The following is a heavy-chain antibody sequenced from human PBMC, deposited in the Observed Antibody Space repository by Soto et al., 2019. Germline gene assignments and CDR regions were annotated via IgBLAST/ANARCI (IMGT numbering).Heavy chain of an antibody. CDR2: IYSGGST. J-gene: IGHJ3*02. CDR1: GFTVSSNY. V-gene: IGHV3-53*01. CDR3: ARVRTTDDAFDI. Sequence: PGGSLRLACAASGFTVSSNYMSWVRQAPGKGLEWVSVIYSGGSTYYADSVKGRFTISRDNSKNTLYLQMNSLRAEDTAVYYCARVRTTDDAFDIWGQGTMVTVSS. D-gene: IGHD4-17*01.